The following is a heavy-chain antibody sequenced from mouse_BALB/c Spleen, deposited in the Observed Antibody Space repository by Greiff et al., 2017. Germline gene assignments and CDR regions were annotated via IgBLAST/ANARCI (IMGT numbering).Heavy chain of an antibody. CDR2: IYPYNGGT. J-gene: IGHJ3*01. Sequence: VQLQQSGPELVKPGASVKISCKASGYTFTDYNMHWVKQSHGKSLEWIGYIYPYNGGTGYNQKFKSKATLTVDNSSSTAYMELRSLTSEDSAVYYCARIEAYYRYDKAFAYWGQGTLVTVSA. V-gene: IGHV1S29*02. CDR1: GYTFTDYN. CDR3: ARIEAYYRYDKAFAY. D-gene: IGHD2-14*01.